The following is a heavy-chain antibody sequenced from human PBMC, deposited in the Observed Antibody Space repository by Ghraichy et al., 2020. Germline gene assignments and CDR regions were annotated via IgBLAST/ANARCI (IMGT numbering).Heavy chain of an antibody. CDR2: IKQDGSEK. CDR3: ARDQSSSRRYYYYYGMDV. Sequence: GESPNISCAASGFTFSSYWMSWVRQAPGKGLEWVANIKQDGSEKYYVDSVKGRFTISRDNAKNSLYLQMNSLRAEDTAVYYCARDQSSSRRYYYYYGMDVWGQGTTVTVSS. D-gene: IGHD6-6*01. V-gene: IGHV3-7*01. CDR1: GFTFSSYW. J-gene: IGHJ6*02.